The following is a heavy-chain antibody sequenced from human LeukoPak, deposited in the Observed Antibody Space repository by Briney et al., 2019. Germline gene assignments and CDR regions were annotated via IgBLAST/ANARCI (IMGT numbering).Heavy chain of an antibody. V-gene: IGHV3-21*01. CDR3: ARAQIAAAATDAFDI. CDR2: ISSSSSYI. Sequence: SGGSLRLSCAASGFTFSSYSMNWVRQAPGKGLEWVSSISSSSSYIYYADSVKGRFTISRDNAKNSLYLQMNSLRAEDTAVYYCARAQIAAAATDAFDIWGQGTMVTVSS. CDR1: GFTFSSYS. J-gene: IGHJ3*02. D-gene: IGHD6-13*01.